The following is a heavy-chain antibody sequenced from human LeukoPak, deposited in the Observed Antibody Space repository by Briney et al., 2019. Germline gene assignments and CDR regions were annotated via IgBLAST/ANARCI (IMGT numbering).Heavy chain of an antibody. D-gene: IGHD2-15*01. CDR2: IIPILGIA. CDR3: ARVVVAANNWFDP. CDR1: GGTFSIYA. J-gene: IGHJ5*02. Sequence: GASAKVSCKASGGTFSIYAISWVRQAPGQGLEWMGRIIPILGIANYAQKFQGRVTITADKSTSTAYMELSSLRSEDTAVYYCARVVVAANNWFDPWGQGTLVTVSS. V-gene: IGHV1-69*04.